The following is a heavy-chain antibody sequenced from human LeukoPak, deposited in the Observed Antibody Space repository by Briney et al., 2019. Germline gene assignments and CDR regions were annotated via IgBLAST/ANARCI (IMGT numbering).Heavy chain of an antibody. CDR3: AREDGISSDLGKSGPPAS. CDR2: INPSDGRT. Sequence: ASVKVSCKASGYTFTNYFIHWVRQAPGQGLEWMGIINPSDGRTIYAEDFQGRITRDTSTSTVFLDLRSLTYEDSAVYYCAREDGISSDLGKSGPPASWGQRSLVAVSS. J-gene: IGHJ5*02. CDR1: GYTFTNYF. D-gene: IGHD5-24*01. V-gene: IGHV1-46*01.